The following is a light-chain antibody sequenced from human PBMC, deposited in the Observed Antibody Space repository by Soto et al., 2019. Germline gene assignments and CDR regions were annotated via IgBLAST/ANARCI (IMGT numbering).Light chain of an antibody. V-gene: IGKV3-20*01. Sequence: EIVLTQSPGTLSFSPGERATLFCRASQTVRNNYLAWYQQRPGQAPRLLIYGASSRATGIPDRFSGSGSGTDFTLTISRLEPEDFAVYYCQQYGSSPRTFGQGTKVDIK. CDR3: QQYGSSPRT. CDR2: GAS. CDR1: QTVRNNY. J-gene: IGKJ1*01.